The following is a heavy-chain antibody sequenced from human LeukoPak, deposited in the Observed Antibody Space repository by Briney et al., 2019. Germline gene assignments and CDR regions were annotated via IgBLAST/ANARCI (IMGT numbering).Heavy chain of an antibody. CDR1: GYTFTSHG. V-gene: IGHV1-18*01. D-gene: IGHD3-22*01. CDR3: ARVSGYDSSYIDI. Sequence: ASVKVSRKSSGYTFTSHGISWVRRAPGQGLGWMGWISGHNGDTTYAQKFAGRVTMTIDRSTSSAYMEMRSLRSDDTAVYHCARVSGYDSSYIDIWGPGTMVTVSS. CDR2: ISGHNGDT. J-gene: IGHJ3*02.